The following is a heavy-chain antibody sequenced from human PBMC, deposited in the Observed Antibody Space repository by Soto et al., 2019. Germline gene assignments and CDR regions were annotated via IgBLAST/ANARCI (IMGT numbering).Heavy chain of an antibody. CDR1: GYTFTSYS. V-gene: IGHV1-18*01. CDR2: ISAHNGNT. CDR3: TRDAPPEDC. Sequence: QVQLVQSGAEVKKPGASVKVSCKASGYTFTSYSISWVRQAPGQELEWMGWISAHNGNTNYAQKLKGRVTKTTDTSTRTAYMEPRRLRSDDTAVYYCTRDAPPEDCWGQGTLVTVAS. J-gene: IGHJ4*02.